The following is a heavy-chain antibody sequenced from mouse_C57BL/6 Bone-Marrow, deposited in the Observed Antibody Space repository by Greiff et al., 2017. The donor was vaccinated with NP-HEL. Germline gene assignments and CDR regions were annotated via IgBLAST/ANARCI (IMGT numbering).Heavy chain of an antibody. D-gene: IGHD1-1*01. CDR2: IIPNNGGT. CDR1: GYTFTDYN. V-gene: IGHV1-18*01. CDR3: AREGALLRFDY. J-gene: IGHJ2*01. Sequence: EVQLQQSGPELVKPGASVKIPCKASGYTFTDYNMDWVKQSHGKSLEWIGDIIPNNGGTIYNQKFKGKATLTVDKSSSTAYMELRSLTSEDTAVYYCAREGALLRFDYWGQGTTRTVSS.